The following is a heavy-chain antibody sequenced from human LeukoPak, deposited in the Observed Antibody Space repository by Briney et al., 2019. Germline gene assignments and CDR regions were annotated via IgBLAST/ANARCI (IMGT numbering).Heavy chain of an antibody. J-gene: IGHJ5*02. CDR3: AREDIVVVVAAGENWFDP. CDR1: GFTFSSYS. Sequence: GGSLRLSCAASGFTFSSYSMNWVRQAPGKGLEWVANIKQDGSEKYYVDSVKGRFTISRDNAKNSLYLQMNSLRAEDTAVYYCAREDIVVVVAAGENWFDPWGQGTLVTVSS. CDR2: IKQDGSEK. V-gene: IGHV3-7*01. D-gene: IGHD2-15*01.